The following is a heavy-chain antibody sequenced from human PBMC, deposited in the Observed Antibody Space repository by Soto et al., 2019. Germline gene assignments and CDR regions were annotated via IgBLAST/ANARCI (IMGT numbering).Heavy chain of an antibody. Sequence: ASVKVSCKASGYTFTSYGISLVRQAPGQGLEWMGWISAYNGNTNYAQKLQGRVTMTADTSTSTAYMELRSLRSDDTAVYYCASFPSTDIVVVPAAMRGFDPWGQGTLVTVSS. J-gene: IGHJ5*02. D-gene: IGHD2-2*01. CDR2: ISAYNGNT. V-gene: IGHV1-18*01. CDR1: GYTFTSYG. CDR3: ASFPSTDIVVVPAAMRGFDP.